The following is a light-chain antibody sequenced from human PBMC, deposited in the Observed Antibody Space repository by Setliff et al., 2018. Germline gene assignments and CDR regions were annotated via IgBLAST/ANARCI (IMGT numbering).Light chain of an antibody. CDR1: RGDVGGYNY. CDR2: DVS. V-gene: IGLV2-14*03. J-gene: IGLJ1*01. Sequence: QSALTQPASVSGSPGQSITISCTGTRGDVGGYNYVSWYQQHPGRAPKFMIYDVSKRPSGVSNRFSGSKSGNTASLTISGLQAEDEADYYCFSYTSSSSYVFGSGTKVTVL. CDR3: FSYTSSSSYV.